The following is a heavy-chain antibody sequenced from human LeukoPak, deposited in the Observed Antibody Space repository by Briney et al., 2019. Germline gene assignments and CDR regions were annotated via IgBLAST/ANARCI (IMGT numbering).Heavy chain of an antibody. CDR2: IIPTFGTA. J-gene: IGHJ5*02. CDR1: GGTFISYA. Sequence: GSSVKVSCKASGGTFISYAISWVRQAPGQGLEWMGGIIPTFGTANYAQKFQGRVTITTDESTSTAYMELSSLRSEDTAVYYCARGNCSSTSCYLWFDPWGQGTLVTVSS. CDR3: ARGNCSSTSCYLWFDP. V-gene: IGHV1-69*05. D-gene: IGHD2-2*01.